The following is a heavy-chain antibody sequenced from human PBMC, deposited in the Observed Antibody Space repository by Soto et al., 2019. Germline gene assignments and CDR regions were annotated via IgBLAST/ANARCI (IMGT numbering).Heavy chain of an antibody. V-gene: IGHV3-9*01. Sequence: EVQLVESGGGLTQPGRSLRLSCAASGFTFDDYAMHWVRQVPGKGLEWVSGISWNGGNIGYADAVKGRVTISRDNAKKSLYLKMKSLRLEDTALYYCAKAMSGGSSGWYEVHYWGLGTRVAVSS. CDR2: ISWNGGNI. CDR3: AKAMSGGSSGWYEVHY. D-gene: IGHD6-19*01. CDR1: GFTFDDYA. J-gene: IGHJ4*02.